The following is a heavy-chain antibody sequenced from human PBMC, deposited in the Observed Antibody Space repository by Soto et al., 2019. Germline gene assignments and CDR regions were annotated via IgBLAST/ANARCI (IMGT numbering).Heavy chain of an antibody. Sequence: QAQLVQSGAEVKKPGASVKVSCKASGYTFTTYGISWVRQAPGQGLEWMGWINGYNGNTNYAQKFQGRVTMTTDTSTSTAYMELRSLRSDHTAVYYCAKMGDVPYYYYSMDVWGQGTTVTVSS. V-gene: IGHV1-18*01. CDR1: GYTFTTYG. J-gene: IGHJ6*02. CDR3: AKMGDVPYYYYSMDV. D-gene: IGHD3-16*01. CDR2: INGYNGNT.